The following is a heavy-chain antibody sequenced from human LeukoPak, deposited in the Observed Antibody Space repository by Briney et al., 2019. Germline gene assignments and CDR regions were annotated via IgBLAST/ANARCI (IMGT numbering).Heavy chain of an antibody. CDR3: AKTEYSDYYYYMDV. D-gene: IGHD2-15*01. Sequence: PGGSLRLSCAASGFTFSSYGMSWVRQAPGKGLEWVSAIGGSGGSTYYADSVKGRFTISRDNSRGTLYLQMSSLRAEDAAVYYCAKTEYSDYYYYMDVWGKGTTVTISS. CDR1: GFTFSSYG. V-gene: IGHV3-23*01. CDR2: IGGSGGST. J-gene: IGHJ6*03.